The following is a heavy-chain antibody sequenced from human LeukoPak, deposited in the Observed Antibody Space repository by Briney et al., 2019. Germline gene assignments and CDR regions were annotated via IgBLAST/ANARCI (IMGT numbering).Heavy chain of an antibody. J-gene: IGHJ4*02. D-gene: IGHD2-2*01. Sequence: AGGSLRLSCAASGFTFSSYAMSWVRQAPGKGLEWVSAISGSGGSTYYADSVKGRFTISRDNSKNTLHLQMNSLRAEDTAVYYCAKDGRYCITNTCYQYFDSRGQGALVTVSS. CDR1: GFTFSSYA. V-gene: IGHV3-23*01. CDR3: AKDGRYCITNTCYQYFDS. CDR2: ISGSGGST.